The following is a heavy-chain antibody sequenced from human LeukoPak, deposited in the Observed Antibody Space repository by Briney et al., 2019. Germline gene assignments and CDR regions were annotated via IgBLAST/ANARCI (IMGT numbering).Heavy chain of an antibody. CDR1: GGSISSRR. Sequence: SDPLPLNCTVLGGSISSRRWTWIRQPSGQVLDLIGNPHYRRRINYNPSPKSRVTISVDTAKNQFSLRLNSVTAADTAVYYCGRESFGGHCTRTGCFQYTWVDPWGQGSLVTVSS. D-gene: IGHD2-8*01. J-gene: IGHJ5*02. CDR3: GRESFGGHCTRTGCFQYTWVDP. CDR2: PHYRRRI. V-gene: IGHV4-59*11.